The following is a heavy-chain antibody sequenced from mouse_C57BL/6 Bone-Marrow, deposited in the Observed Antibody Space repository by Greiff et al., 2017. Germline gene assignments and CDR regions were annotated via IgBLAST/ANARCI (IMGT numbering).Heavy chain of an antibody. J-gene: IGHJ3*01. Sequence: QVQLQQSGAELVRPGTSVKVSCKASGYAFTNYLIEWVKQRPGQGLEWIGVINPGSGGTNYNEKFKGKATLTADKSSSTAYMQLSSLTSEDSAVYFCARGSFYGNYVAWFAYWGQGTLVTVSA. D-gene: IGHD2-1*01. V-gene: IGHV1-54*01. CDR1: GYAFTNYL. CDR3: ARGSFYGNYVAWFAY. CDR2: INPGSGGT.